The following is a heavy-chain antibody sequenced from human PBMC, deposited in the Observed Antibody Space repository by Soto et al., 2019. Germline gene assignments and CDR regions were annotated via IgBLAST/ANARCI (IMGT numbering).Heavy chain of an antibody. D-gene: IGHD3-22*01. J-gene: IGHJ4*02. CDR3: ATSYYSDASGYFDF. V-gene: IGHV5-51*01. CDR1: GYSFDIHW. Sequence: GESLKISCKGSGYSFDIHWIAWVRQMPGKGLEWMGIIYPDDSDTRYSPSFQGQVTISADKSISTAYLQWTSLRASDTAMYYCATSYYSDASGYFDFWGQGTLVTVSS. CDR2: IYPDDSDT.